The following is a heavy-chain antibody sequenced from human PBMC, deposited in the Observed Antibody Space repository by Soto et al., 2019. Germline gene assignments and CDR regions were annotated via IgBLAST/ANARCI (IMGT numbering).Heavy chain of an antibody. D-gene: IGHD5-12*01. CDR1: GFTFSSYW. J-gene: IGHJ4*02. Sequence: SGGSLRLSCAASGFTFSSYWMSWVRQAPGKGLEWLANIRQDGADKYYVDSVKGRFTISRDNAKNSAYLQMNSLRVEDTAVYYCTRGGTQTWLQEYWGRGTLATVSS. CDR2: IRQDGADK. CDR3: TRGGTQTWLQEY. V-gene: IGHV3-7*01.